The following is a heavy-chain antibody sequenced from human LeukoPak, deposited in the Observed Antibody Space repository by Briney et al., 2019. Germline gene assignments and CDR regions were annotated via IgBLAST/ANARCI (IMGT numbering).Heavy chain of an antibody. Sequence: PSETLSLTCTVSGGSLSSYYWSWIRQPPGKGLEWIGYIYYSGSTYYNPSLKSRVAISLDRSKSQFSLKLSSVTDADTAVYYCARYHNGYDDYWGQGSLVTVSS. CDR1: GGSLSSYY. J-gene: IGHJ4*02. CDR2: IYYSGST. D-gene: IGHD5-12*01. CDR3: ARYHNGYDDY. V-gene: IGHV4-59*12.